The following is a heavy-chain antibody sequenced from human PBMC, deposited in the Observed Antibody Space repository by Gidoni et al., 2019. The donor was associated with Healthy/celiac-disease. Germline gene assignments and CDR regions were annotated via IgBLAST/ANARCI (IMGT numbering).Heavy chain of an antibody. J-gene: IGHJ6*02. Sequence: EVQLVESGGGLVQPGRSLRLSCTASGFTFGDYAMSWVRQAPGKGLGWVGFIRSKAYGGTTEYAASVKGRFTISRDDSKSIAYLQMNSLKTEDTAVYYCTREPPLLWFGEFSPPFYGMDVWGQGTTVTVSS. V-gene: IGHV3-49*04. CDR2: IRSKAYGGTT. D-gene: IGHD3-10*01. CDR3: TREPPLLWFGEFSPPFYGMDV. CDR1: GFTFGDYA.